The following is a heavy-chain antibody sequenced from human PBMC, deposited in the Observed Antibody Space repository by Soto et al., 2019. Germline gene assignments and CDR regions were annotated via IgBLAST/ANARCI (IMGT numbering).Heavy chain of an antibody. CDR2: IWYDGSNK. Sequence: GGSLRLSCAASGFTFSSYGMHWVRQAPGKGLEWVAVIWYDGSNKYYADSVKGRFTISRDNSKNTLYLQMNSLRAEDTAVYYCARGEGWTNSFDYWGQGTLVTVSS. CDR1: GFTFSSYG. D-gene: IGHD1-26*01. CDR3: ARGEGWTNSFDY. J-gene: IGHJ4*02. V-gene: IGHV3-33*01.